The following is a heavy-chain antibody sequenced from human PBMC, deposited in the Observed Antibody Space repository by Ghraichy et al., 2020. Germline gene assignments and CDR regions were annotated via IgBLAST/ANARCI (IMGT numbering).Heavy chain of an antibody. CDR1: GGTFSSYA. J-gene: IGHJ6*02. CDR2: IIPIFGTA. Sequence: SVKVSCKASGGTFSSYAISWVRQAPGQGLEWMGGIIPIFGTANYAQKFQGRVTITADESTNTAYMELSSLRSEDTAVYYCAGGPYYYYGMDVWGQGTTVTVSS. V-gene: IGHV1-69*13. D-gene: IGHD4-23*01. CDR3: AGGPYYYYGMDV.